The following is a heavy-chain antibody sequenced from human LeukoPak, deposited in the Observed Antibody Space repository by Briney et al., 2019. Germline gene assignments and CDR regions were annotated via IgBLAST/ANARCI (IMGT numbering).Heavy chain of an antibody. CDR3: TRYSGYSDY. V-gene: IGHV3-49*04. Sequence: GGALRLSCTASGVTFADHAMRWVRQAPGKGGEGGGFIRSNTGYGVTTEYAASVQGRFTISRDDSKSIAYLQMNSLKTEDTAVYYCTRYSGYSDYWGQGTLVTVSS. CDR2: IRSNTGYGVTT. J-gene: IGHJ4*02. D-gene: IGHD5-12*01. CDR1: GVTFADHA.